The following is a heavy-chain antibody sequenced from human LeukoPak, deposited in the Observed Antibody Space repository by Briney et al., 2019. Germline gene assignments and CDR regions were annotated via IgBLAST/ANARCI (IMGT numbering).Heavy chain of an antibody. CDR1: GYTFTSYA. V-gene: IGHV7-4-1*02. D-gene: IGHD5-18*01. CDR3: ARASWIQLWLTHYYYYMDV. Sequence: ASVKVSCKASGYTFTSYAMNWVRQAPGQGLEWMGWINTNAGNPTYAQGFTGRFVFSLDTSVSTAYLQISSLKAEDTAVYYCARASWIQLWLTHYYYYMDVWGKGTTVTVSS. J-gene: IGHJ6*03. CDR2: INTNAGNP.